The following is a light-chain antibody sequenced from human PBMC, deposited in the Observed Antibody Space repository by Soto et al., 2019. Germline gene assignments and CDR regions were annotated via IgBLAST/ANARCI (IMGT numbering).Light chain of an antibody. Sequence: SPVTLGQPASISCRSSQSLLHGNGNTYSSWLQQRPGQPPRLLIYGASTLQGGVPSRFSGSGSGAEFTLTIDNLQPEDFATYYCQQYHLYWTFGPGTKVDIK. CDR1: QSLLHGNGNTY. CDR2: GAS. V-gene: IGKV2-24*01. J-gene: IGKJ1*01. CDR3: QQYHLYWT.